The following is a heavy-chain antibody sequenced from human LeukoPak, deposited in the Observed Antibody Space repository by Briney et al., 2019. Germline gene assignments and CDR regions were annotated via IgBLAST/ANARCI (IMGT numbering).Heavy chain of an antibody. Sequence: ASVKVSCKASGYTFTSYYMHWVRQAPGQGLEWMGITNPSGGSTSYAQKFQGRVTMTRDTSTSTVYMELSSLRSEDTAVYYCASGQLGDDSSGYYYEDYWGQGTLVTVSS. CDR3: ASGQLGDDSSGYYYEDY. J-gene: IGHJ4*02. D-gene: IGHD3-22*01. V-gene: IGHV1-46*01. CDR2: TNPSGGST. CDR1: GYTFTSYY.